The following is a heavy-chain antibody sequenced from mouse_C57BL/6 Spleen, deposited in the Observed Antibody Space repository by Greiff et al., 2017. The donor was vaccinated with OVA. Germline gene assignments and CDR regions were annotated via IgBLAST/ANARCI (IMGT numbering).Heavy chain of an antibody. V-gene: IGHV1-64*01. CDR1: GYTFTSYW. CDR3: ARDPYYGFAY. Sequence: VQLQQSGAELVKPGASVKLSCKASGYTFTSYWMHWVKQRPGQGLEWIGMIHPNSGSTNYNEKFKSKATLTVDKSSSTAYMQLSSLTSEDSAVYYCARDPYYGFAYWGQGTLVTVSA. D-gene: IGHD2-10*01. J-gene: IGHJ3*01. CDR2: IHPNSGST.